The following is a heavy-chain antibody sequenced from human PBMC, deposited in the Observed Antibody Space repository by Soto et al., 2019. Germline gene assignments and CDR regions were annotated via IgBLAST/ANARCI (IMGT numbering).Heavy chain of an antibody. V-gene: IGHV4-30-4*01. CDR1: GGSISSGDYY. D-gene: IGHD6-6*01. CDR3: ARDDFGSSSYFDY. J-gene: IGHJ4*02. Sequence: QVQLQESGPGLVKPSQTLSLTCTVSGGSISSGDYYWSWIRQPPGKGLEWIGYIDYGGSTYYNPFLKSRVTISVDTSKNQFSLKLSSVTAADTAVYYCARDDFGSSSYFDYWGQGTLVTVS. CDR2: IDYGGST.